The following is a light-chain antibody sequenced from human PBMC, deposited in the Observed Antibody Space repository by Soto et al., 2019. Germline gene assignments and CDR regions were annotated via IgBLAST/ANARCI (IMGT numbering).Light chain of an antibody. Sequence: EIVLTKSPSCLSVSPGERATLSCRASQSVSSYLAWYQQKPGQAPRLLIYDASSRATGIPARFSGSGSGTDFTLTISSLEPEDFAVYCCQQRSNWPRTFGQGTKVDI. CDR3: QQRSNWPRT. CDR2: DAS. J-gene: IGKJ1*01. V-gene: IGKV3-11*01. CDR1: QSVSSY.